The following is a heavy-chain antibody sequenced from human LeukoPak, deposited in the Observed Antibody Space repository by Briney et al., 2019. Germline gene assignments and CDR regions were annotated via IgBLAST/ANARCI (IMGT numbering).Heavy chain of an antibody. Sequence: ASVKVSCKASGYTFTGYYMHWVRQASGQGLEWMGWINPNSGGTNYAQKFQGRVTMTRDTSISTAYMELSRLRSDDTAVYYCARDGGGWYPYYYYYMDVWGKGTTVTISS. CDR1: GYTFTGYY. J-gene: IGHJ6*03. CDR3: ARDGGGWYPYYYYYMDV. CDR2: INPNSGGT. V-gene: IGHV1-2*02. D-gene: IGHD6-19*01.